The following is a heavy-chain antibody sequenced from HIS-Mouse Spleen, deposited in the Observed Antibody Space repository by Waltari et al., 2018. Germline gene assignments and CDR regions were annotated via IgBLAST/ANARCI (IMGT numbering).Heavy chain of an antibody. CDR1: GVSIGSSSYY. Sequence: QLQLQESCPGPAKPSETLSLPCTVSGVSIGSSSYYWGWIRQPPGKGLEWIGSIYYSGSTYYNPSLKSRVTISVDTSKNQFSLKLSSVTAADTAVYYCAREIPYSSSWYDWYFDLWGRGTLVTVSS. D-gene: IGHD6-13*01. CDR3: AREIPYSSSWYDWYFDL. CDR2: IYYSGST. J-gene: IGHJ2*01. V-gene: IGHV4-39*07.